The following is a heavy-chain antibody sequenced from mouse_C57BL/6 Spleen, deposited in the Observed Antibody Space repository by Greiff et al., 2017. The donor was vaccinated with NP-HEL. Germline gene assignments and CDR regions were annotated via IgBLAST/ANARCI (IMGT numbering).Heavy chain of an antibody. Sequence: EVQLQQSGAALLKPGASVTLSCTASGFNIKDYYLHWVKQRTEQGLEWIGRIDPEDGDTKYAPKFQGKATITADTSSNTAYLQLSSLTSEDTAVYYCAHYGSSTYYLDYGGQGTTLTVSS. CDR3: AHYGSSTYYLDY. J-gene: IGHJ2*01. CDR1: GFNIKDYY. V-gene: IGHV14-2*01. D-gene: IGHD1-1*01. CDR2: IDPEDGDT.